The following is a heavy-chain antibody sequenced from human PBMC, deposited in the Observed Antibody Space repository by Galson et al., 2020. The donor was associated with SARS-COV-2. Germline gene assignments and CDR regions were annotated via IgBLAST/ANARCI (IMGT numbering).Heavy chain of an antibody. CDR2: IYPGDSDT. V-gene: IGHV5-51*01. CDR1: GDSFTSYY. Sequence: GESLKLYRKGSGDSFTSYYIGWVRQMPGKGLEWMGIIYPGDSDTIYSPSFQGQVTLSADRSVSTVYLQWSSLRPSDTAIYYCARHGAPGSYRCMDSWGQGTLVTVSS. J-gene: IGHJ4*02. CDR3: ARHGAPGSYRCMDS. D-gene: IGHD2-8*01.